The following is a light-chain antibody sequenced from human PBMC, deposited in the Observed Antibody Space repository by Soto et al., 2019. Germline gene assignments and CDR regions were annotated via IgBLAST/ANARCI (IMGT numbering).Light chain of an antibody. CDR3: QQYHIWPSWT. J-gene: IGKJ1*01. CDR2: AAS. Sequence: EILLTQSPSTLSLSPGEGVTLSCRASQSVTVNSLAWYQQKPGQTPKLLIYAASTRAAAVPDRFTGSGSGTDFALTISRLEPEDFAVYFCQQYHIWPSWTFGQGTKVELK. CDR1: QSVTVNS. V-gene: IGKV3-20*01.